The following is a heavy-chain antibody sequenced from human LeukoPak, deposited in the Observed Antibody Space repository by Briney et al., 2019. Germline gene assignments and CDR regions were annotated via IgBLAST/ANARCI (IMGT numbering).Heavy chain of an antibody. CDR1: GGSISSSSYY. CDR3: ARGSIVVVPAAPKGFDY. CDR2: IYYSGST. Sequence: SETLPLTCTVSGGSISSSSYYWGWIRQPPGKGLEWIGSIYYSGSTYYNPSLKSRVTISVDTSKNQFSLKLSSVTAADTAVYYCARGSIVVVPAAPKGFDYWGQGTLVTVSS. J-gene: IGHJ4*02. D-gene: IGHD2-2*01. V-gene: IGHV4-39*07.